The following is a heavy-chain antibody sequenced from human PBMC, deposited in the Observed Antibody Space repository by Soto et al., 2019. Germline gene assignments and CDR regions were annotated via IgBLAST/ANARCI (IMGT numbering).Heavy chain of an antibody. CDR2: ISYSGST. CDR3: ARSAQWDGFDP. Sequence: PSETLSLTCTVSAGSISTINYYWSWIRQHPEKGLEWIGYISYSGSTFYHSSLKSRVTISLDTSKKQFSLTLTSVTAADTAVYYCARSAQWDGFDPWGQGTMVTVS. D-gene: IGHD2-8*01. J-gene: IGHJ3*01. CDR1: AGSISTINYY. V-gene: IGHV4-31*03.